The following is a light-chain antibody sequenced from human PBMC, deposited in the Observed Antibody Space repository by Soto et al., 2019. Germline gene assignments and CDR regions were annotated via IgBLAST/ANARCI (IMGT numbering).Light chain of an antibody. CDR3: QQLNSFSWT. V-gene: IGKV1-9*01. Sequence: DIQMTQSPPTLSASVGDSVPITCRASQGISSYLAWYQQKPGKDPKLLIYAASTLQSGVPSRFSRSGSGTDFTLTISSLHPEEFATYYCQQLNSFSWTFGQVTKVDLK. CDR2: AAS. CDR1: QGISSY. J-gene: IGKJ1*01.